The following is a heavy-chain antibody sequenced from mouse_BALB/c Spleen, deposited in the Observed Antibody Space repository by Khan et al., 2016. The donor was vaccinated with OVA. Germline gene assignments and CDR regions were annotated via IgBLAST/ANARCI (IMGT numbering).Heavy chain of an antibody. Sequence: DLVQPGASVKLSCKASGYTFTSYWIHWIKQRPGQGLEWIGRIGPGSSNAYYNDMFKDKATLTVDTSSNTAYIQLSSLSSEDSAVYFWAREKYYGRSCDAMDYWGQGTSVTVSA. CDR2: IGPGSSNA. CDR1: GYTFTSYW. CDR3: AREKYYGRSCDAMDY. J-gene: IGHJ4*01. D-gene: IGHD1-1*01. V-gene: IGHV1S41*01.